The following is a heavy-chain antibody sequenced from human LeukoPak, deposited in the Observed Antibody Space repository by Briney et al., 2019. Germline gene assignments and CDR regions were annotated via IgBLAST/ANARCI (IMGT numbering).Heavy chain of an antibody. D-gene: IGHD3-22*01. V-gene: IGHV1-69*04. J-gene: IGHJ4*02. CDR2: IIPFLGIA. CDR1: GYTFTGYY. CDR3: ARDRHYYDSSGYHD. Sequence: SVKVSCKASGYTFTGYYMHWVRQAPGQGLEWMGRIIPFLGIANYAQKFQGRVTITADKSTSTAYMELSSLRSEDTAVYYCARDRHYYDSSGYHDWGQGTLVTVSS.